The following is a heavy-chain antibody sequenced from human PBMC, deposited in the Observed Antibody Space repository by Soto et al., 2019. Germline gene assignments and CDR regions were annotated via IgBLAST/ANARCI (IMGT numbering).Heavy chain of an antibody. Sequence: PGGSLRLSCAASGFTFSSYAMHWVRQAPGKGLEWVAVISYDGSNKYYADSVKGRFTISRDNSKNTLYLQMNSLRAEDTAVYYCARGAVVITFFDYWGQGTLVTVSS. V-gene: IGHV3-30-3*01. J-gene: IGHJ4*02. CDR2: ISYDGSNK. CDR3: ARGAVVITFFDY. D-gene: IGHD3-22*01. CDR1: GFTFSSYA.